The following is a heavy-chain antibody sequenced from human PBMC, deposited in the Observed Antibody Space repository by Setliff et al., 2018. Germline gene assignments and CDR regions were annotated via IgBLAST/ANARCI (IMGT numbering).Heavy chain of an antibody. CDR3: AGNNAHLELLFAWFDP. CDR1: GGSISSSSYY. Sequence: PSETLSLTCTVSGGSISSSSYYWGWIRQPPGKGLEWIGSIYYSGSTYYNPSLKSRVTIAVDTSKNQFSLKLSSVTAADTAVYYCAGNNAHLELLFAWFDPWGQGTLVTVSS. D-gene: IGHD3-3*01. CDR2: IYYSGST. V-gene: IGHV4-39*07. J-gene: IGHJ5*02.